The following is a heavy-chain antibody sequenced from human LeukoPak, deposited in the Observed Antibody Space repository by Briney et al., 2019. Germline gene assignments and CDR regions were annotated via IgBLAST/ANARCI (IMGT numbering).Heavy chain of an antibody. D-gene: IGHD4-17*01. J-gene: IGHJ3*02. CDR3: ARTDYGDYAPPYDAFDI. V-gene: IGHV3-48*01. CDR2: ISSSSSTI. CDR1: GFTFSSYS. Sequence: GGSLRLSCAASGFTFSSYSMNWVRQAPGKGLEWVSYISSSSSTIYYADSVKGRFTISRDNAKDSLYLQMNSLRAEDTAVYYCARTDYGDYAPPYDAFDIWGQGTMVTVPS.